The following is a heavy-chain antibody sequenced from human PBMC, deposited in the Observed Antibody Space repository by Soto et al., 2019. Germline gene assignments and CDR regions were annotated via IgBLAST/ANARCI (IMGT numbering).Heavy chain of an antibody. D-gene: IGHD3-10*01. Sequence: EVELVESGGGLVQPGGSLRLSCAASGFTLSSYWMSWVRQAPGKRLEWVANIKTDGSEKYYVDSVKGRFTISRDNAENSLFLQMNSLRVEDTAVYYCAIDMARGAPDSWGQGTLVTVSS. J-gene: IGHJ4*02. CDR1: GFTLSSYW. V-gene: IGHV3-7*01. CDR2: IKTDGSEK. CDR3: AIDMARGAPDS.